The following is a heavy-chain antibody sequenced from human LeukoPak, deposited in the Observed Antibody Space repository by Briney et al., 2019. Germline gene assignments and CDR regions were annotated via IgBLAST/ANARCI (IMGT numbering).Heavy chain of an antibody. Sequence: PGGSLRLSCAASGFIFSNYWMLWVRQAPGKGLVWVSRIKYDGSHTDYADSVKGRFIISRDNAKNTLFLQMNSLRAEDTAVYYCATARRQGYNLVDSWGQGTLVTVSS. V-gene: IGHV3-74*01. CDR3: ATARRQGYNLVDS. CDR1: GFIFSNYW. D-gene: IGHD5-24*01. J-gene: IGHJ5*02. CDR2: IKYDGSHT.